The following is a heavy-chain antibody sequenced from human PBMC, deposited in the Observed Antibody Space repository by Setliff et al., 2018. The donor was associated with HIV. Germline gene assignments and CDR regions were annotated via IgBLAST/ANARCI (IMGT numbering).Heavy chain of an antibody. D-gene: IGHD1-26*01. Sequence: ASVKVSCKASGYTFTSYAMHWMRQASGQGLEWLGWINPKSGNTAYAQSFQGRVTLTTNTAISTVDMELSSLSSEDTAVYYCTRWIVGSSNIFAFDIWGQGTLVTVSS. CDR2: INPKSGNT. V-gene: IGHV1-8*02. CDR3: TRWIVGSSNIFAFDI. J-gene: IGHJ3*02. CDR1: GYTFTSYA.